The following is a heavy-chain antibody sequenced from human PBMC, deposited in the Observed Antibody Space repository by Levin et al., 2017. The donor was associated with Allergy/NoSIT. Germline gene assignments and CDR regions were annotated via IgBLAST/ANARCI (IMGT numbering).Heavy chain of an antibody. V-gene: IGHV3-13*04. CDR3: ARDGRLAYFDL. CDR2: IGTAGDT. D-gene: IGHD6-19*01. Sequence: GESLKISCAASGFTFSSYDMHWVRQATGKGLEWVSAIGTAGDTYYPGSVKGRFTISRENAKNSLYLQMNSLRAGDTAVYYCARDGRLAYFDLWGRGTLVTVSS. CDR1: GFTFSSYD. J-gene: IGHJ2*01.